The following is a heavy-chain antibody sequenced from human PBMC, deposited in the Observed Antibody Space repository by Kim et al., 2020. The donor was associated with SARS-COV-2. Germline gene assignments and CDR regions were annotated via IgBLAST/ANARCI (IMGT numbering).Heavy chain of an antibody. J-gene: IGHJ5*02. Sequence: SETLSLTCTVSGGSVSSGGYYYNWIRQPPGKGLEWIGYIYYSGSTKYNPSLKSRVTISIDTSKNQFSLKLSSVTAADTAVYYCARGGNAYPINNWFDPWGQGTLVTVSS. CDR3: ARGGNAYPINNWFDP. V-gene: IGHV4-61*08. CDR2: IYYSGST. CDR1: GGSVSSGGYY. D-gene: IGHD2-2*01.